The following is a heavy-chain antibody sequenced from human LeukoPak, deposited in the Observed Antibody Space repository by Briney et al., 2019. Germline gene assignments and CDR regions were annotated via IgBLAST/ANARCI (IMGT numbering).Heavy chain of an antibody. J-gene: IGHJ6*02. V-gene: IGHV3-74*01. CDR1: GFTFSSYW. Sequence: PGGSLRLSCAASGFTFSSYWMHWVRQAPVKGLVWVSRINSDGSSTSYADSVKGRFTISRDNAKNTLYLQMNSLRAEDTAVYYCAREHSLFGVVMSTIYYYGMDVWGQGTTVTVSS. D-gene: IGHD3-3*01. CDR2: INSDGSST. CDR3: AREHSLFGVVMSTIYYYGMDV.